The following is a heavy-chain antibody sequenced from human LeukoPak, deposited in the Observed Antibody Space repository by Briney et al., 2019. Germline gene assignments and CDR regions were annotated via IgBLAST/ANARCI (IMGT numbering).Heavy chain of an antibody. CDR2: ISAYSGNT. Sequence: GASVKVSCKASGYTFTSYGISWVRQAPGQGLEWMGWISAYSGNTNYAQKLQGRVTMTTDTSTSTAYMELRSLRSDDTAVYYCARDQVVTPPDAFDIWGQGTMVTVSS. D-gene: IGHD2-15*01. CDR3: ARDQVVTPPDAFDI. V-gene: IGHV1-18*01. CDR1: GYTFTSYG. J-gene: IGHJ3*02.